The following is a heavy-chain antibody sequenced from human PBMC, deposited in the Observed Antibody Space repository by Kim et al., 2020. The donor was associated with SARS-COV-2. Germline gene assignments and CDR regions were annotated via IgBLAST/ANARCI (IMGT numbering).Heavy chain of an antibody. Sequence: ASVKVSCKASGYTFTSYGISWVRQAPGQGLEWMGWISAYNGNTNYAQKLQGRVTMTTDTSTSTAYMELRSLRSDDTAVYYCARDRWCSGGSCYSGDFDYWGQGTLLTVSS. J-gene: IGHJ4*02. D-gene: IGHD2-15*01. CDR2: ISAYNGNT. CDR3: ARDRWCSGGSCYSGDFDY. CDR1: GYTFTSYG. V-gene: IGHV1-18*01.